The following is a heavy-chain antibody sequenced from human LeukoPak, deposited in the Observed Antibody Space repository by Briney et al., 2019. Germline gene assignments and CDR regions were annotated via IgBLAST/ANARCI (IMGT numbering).Heavy chain of an antibody. CDR2: ISYDGSNK. Sequence: PGGSLRLSCVASGFTFSSYDMHWVRQAPGKGLEWVAVISYDGSNKYYADSVKGRFTISRDNSKNTLYLQMNSLRAEDTAVYYCARGSSSSFVSGYWGQGTLVTVSS. D-gene: IGHD6-6*01. V-gene: IGHV3-30-3*02. CDR1: GFTFSSYD. J-gene: IGHJ4*02. CDR3: ARGSSSSFVSGY.